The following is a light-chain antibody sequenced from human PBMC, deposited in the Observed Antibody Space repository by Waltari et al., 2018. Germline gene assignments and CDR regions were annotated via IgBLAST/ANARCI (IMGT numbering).Light chain of an antibody. Sequence: YPQTPRQAPRTLGDKANARSSGVPRRSAGASGGDTAALTITGAQADDESDYYCALYMGRRIWVFGGGTRLTVL. V-gene: IGLV8-61*01. CDR3: ALYMGRRIWV. J-gene: IGLJ3*02. CDR2: KAN.